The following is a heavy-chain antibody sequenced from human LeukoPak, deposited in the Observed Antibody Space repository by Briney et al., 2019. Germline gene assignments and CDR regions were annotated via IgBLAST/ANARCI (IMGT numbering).Heavy chain of an antibody. J-gene: IGHJ4*02. D-gene: IGHD3-16*02. CDR1: GFTFSSYG. CDR3: AKVNGDYVWGSYRQYYFDY. CDR2: IRYDGSNK. Sequence: GGSLRLSCAASGFTFSSYGMHWVRQAPGKGLEWVAFIRYDGSNKYYADSVKGRFTISRDNSKNTLYLQMNSLRAEDTAVYYCAKVNGDYVWGSYRQYYFDYWGQGTLVTVSS. V-gene: IGHV3-30*02.